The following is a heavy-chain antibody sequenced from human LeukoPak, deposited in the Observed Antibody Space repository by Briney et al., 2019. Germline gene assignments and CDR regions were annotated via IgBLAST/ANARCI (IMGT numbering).Heavy chain of an antibody. J-gene: IGHJ4*02. CDR2: INYSGGT. CDR1: GASISNDAYH. CDR3: ARMVNRSPIDY. D-gene: IGHD5-18*01. Sequence: SETLSLTCTVSGASISNDAYHWGWIRQPPGKGLEWIGSINYSGGTHYNPSLKSRVTISVDTSKNQFSLRLISVTAADTAVYYCARMVNRSPIDYWGQGALVTVSS. V-gene: IGHV4-39*07.